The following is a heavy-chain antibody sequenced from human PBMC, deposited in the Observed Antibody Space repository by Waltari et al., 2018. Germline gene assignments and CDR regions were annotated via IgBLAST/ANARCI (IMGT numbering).Heavy chain of an antibody. CDR1: GGSISSYY. Sequence: QVQLQESGPGLVKPSETLSLTCTVSGGSISSYYWSWIRQPPGKGLEWIGDSYYSGSTNYNPSLKSRVTISVDTSKNQFALKLSSVTAADTAVYYCARGGGSSGWYTSLLWYFDLWGRGTLVTVSS. CDR2: SYYSGST. V-gene: IGHV4-59*01. CDR3: ARGGGSSGWYTSLLWYFDL. D-gene: IGHD6-19*01. J-gene: IGHJ2*01.